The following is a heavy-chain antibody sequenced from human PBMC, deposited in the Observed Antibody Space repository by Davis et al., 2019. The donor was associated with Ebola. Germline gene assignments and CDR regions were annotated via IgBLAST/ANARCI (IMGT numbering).Heavy chain of an antibody. D-gene: IGHD1-26*01. CDR2: MNPDSGNT. CDR3: ARRVGARSGFDY. Sequence: ASVKVSCKASGYIFTSNDINWVRQATGQGLEWMGWMNPDSGNTGYAQKFQGRITMTRNISISTAYMELSSLRSEDTAVYYCARRVGARSGFDYWGQGSLVTVSS. V-gene: IGHV1-8*01. CDR1: GYIFTSND. J-gene: IGHJ4*02.